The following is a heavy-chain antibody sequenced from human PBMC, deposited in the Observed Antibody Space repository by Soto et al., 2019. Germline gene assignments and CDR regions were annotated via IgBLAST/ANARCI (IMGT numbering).Heavy chain of an antibody. D-gene: IGHD4-17*01. J-gene: IGHJ4*02. CDR2: IYSGGKT. Sequence: PGGSLRLSCAASGFTVSSNYMSWVRQAPGEGLEWVSIIYSGGKTYYADSVQGRFTISRDISTNTLYLQMNSLRVEDTAMYYCARAPTVTTNFDSWGQGTLVTASS. CDR1: GFTVSSNY. V-gene: IGHV3-66*01. CDR3: ARAPTVTTNFDS.